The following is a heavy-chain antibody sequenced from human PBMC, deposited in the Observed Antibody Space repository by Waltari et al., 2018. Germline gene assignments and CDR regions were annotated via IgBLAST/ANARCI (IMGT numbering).Heavy chain of an antibody. CDR2: ISGSGGST. Sequence: EVQLVESGGGLVQPGGSLRLSCAASGFTFSSYAMSWVRQAPGKGLEWVSAISGSGGSTYYADSVKGRFTISRDNSKNTPYLQMTSLRAEDTAVYYCARILYDFWSGYYPWGMDVWGQGTTVTVSS. CDR3: ARILYDFWSGYYPWGMDV. CDR1: GFTFSSYA. D-gene: IGHD3-3*01. J-gene: IGHJ6*02. V-gene: IGHV3-23*04.